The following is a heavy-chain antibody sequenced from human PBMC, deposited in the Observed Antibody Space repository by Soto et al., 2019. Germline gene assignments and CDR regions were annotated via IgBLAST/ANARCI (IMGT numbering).Heavy chain of an antibody. Sequence: QVQLQESGPGLVKPSETLSLTCTVSGGSISSSYWSWIRQPPGKGLEWIGYIYYSGSTNYNPSLKSRVTISVDTSKNQCSLKLSSVTAADTAVYYCARLWGWYFDYWGQGTLVTVSS. CDR3: ARLWGWYFDY. J-gene: IGHJ4*02. CDR2: IYYSGST. V-gene: IGHV4-59*01. CDR1: GGSISSSY. D-gene: IGHD2-21*01.